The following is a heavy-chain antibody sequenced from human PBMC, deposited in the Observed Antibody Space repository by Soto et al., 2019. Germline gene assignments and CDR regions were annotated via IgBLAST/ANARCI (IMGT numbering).Heavy chain of an antibody. Sequence: EVQLVESGGGLVQPGGSVRLSCAASGFPFSSYSMNWVRQAPGKGLEWVSYISTTSSTIYYADSVKGRFTISRDNAKNSLYLQMNSLSDEDTAVYYCARDYNYFDYWGQGTLVTVSS. CDR3: ARDYNYFDY. V-gene: IGHV3-48*02. J-gene: IGHJ4*02. CDR2: ISTTSSTI. D-gene: IGHD2-2*02. CDR1: GFPFSSYS.